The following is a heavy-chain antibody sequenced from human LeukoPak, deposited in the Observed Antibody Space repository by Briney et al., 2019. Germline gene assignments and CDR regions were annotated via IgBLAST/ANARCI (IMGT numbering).Heavy chain of an antibody. V-gene: IGHV4-4*02. D-gene: IGHD6-19*01. CDR1: GGSISSSNW. J-gene: IGHJ6*03. Sequence: SETLSLTCAVSGGSISSSNWWGWVRQPPGKGLEWIGESYHSGRTNYNPSPKSRGTISGDKAKNKFSLKLSSGTAADTAVYYCARGQWLVRNHYYYMDVWGKGTTVTVSS. CDR3: ARGQWLVRNHYYYMDV. CDR2: SYHSGRT.